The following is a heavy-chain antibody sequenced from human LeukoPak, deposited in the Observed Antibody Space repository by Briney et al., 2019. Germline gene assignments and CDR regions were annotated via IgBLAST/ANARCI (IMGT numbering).Heavy chain of an antibody. CDR2: INHSGST. J-gene: IGHJ4*02. V-gene: IGHV4-34*01. CDR3: ARGRPLRFYRQYYFDY. D-gene: IGHD3-3*01. Sequence: KASETLSLTCAVYGGSFSGYYWSWIRQPPGKGLEWIGEINHSGSTNYNPSLKSRVTISVDTSKNQFSLKLSSVTAADTAVYYCARGRPLRFYRQYYFDYWGQGTLVTVSS. CDR1: GGSFSGYY.